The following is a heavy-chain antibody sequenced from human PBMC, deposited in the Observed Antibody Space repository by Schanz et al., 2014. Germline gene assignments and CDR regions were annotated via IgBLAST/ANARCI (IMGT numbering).Heavy chain of an antibody. CDR3: ARRASCSRIGCPFDS. D-gene: IGHD2-2*01. Sequence: VQLVESGGGVVQPGGSLRLSCAASGFTFSSYGMHWVRQAPGKGLEWVSALSGSGGSTYYADSVKGRFTISRDNSKNTLYLQMNSLRAEDTAMYYCARRASCSRIGCPFDSWGQGTLVTVSS. V-gene: IGHV3-23*04. CDR1: GFTFSSYG. CDR2: LSGSGGST. J-gene: IGHJ4*02.